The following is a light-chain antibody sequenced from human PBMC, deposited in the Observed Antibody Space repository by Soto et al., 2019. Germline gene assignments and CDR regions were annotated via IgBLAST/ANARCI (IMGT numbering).Light chain of an antibody. CDR2: GNT. CDR1: SSNIGAGYP. Sequence: QAVLTQPPSVSGAPGQRVTVSCIESSSNIGAGYPVHWYQQVPGTAPKLLIYGNTNLPSGVPDRFSGSNSGTSASLAITGLQAEDEADYYCQSYDSSLSGWVFGGGTKVTVL. V-gene: IGLV1-40*01. CDR3: QSYDSSLSGWV. J-gene: IGLJ3*02.